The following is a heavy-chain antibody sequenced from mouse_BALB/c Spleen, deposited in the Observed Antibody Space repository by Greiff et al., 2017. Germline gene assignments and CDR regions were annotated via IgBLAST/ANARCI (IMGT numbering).Heavy chain of an antibody. V-gene: IGHV5-9-4*01. J-gene: IGHJ3*01. CDR1: GFTFSSYA. CDR2: ISSGGSYT. D-gene: IGHD1-1*01. Sequence: EVQGVESGGGLVKPGGSLKLSCAASGFTFSSYAMSWVRQSPEKRLEWVAEISSGGSYTYYPDTVTGRFTISRDNAKNTLYLEMSSLRSEDTAMYYCARLRGFAYWGQGTLVTVSA. CDR3: ARLRGFAY.